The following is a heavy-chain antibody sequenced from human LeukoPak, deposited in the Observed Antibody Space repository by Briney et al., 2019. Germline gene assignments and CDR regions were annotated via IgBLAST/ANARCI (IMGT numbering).Heavy chain of an antibody. V-gene: IGHV4-38-2*01. J-gene: IGHJ4*02. CDR3: AKVGAYGDYARHDY. Sequence: SETLSLTCDVSGYSIRSGSYWGWIRQPPGKGLEGIGCMFHSGDTYHSPSLKSRVTISADTSKNQFSLKLTSVTAADTAVYYCAKVGAYGDYARHDYWGQGTLVTVSS. D-gene: IGHD4-17*01. CDR1: GYSIRSGSY. CDR2: MFHSGDT.